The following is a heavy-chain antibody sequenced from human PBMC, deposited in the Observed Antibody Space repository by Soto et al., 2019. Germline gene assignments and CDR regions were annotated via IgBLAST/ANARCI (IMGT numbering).Heavy chain of an antibody. CDR3: ARDYGDSYFDS. J-gene: IGHJ4*02. Sequence: GGSLRLSCAVSGFASSSYAMHWVRQAPGKGLEWVAIIWYGGTNRFYAESVKGRFAISRDNSKNMVYLEMNSLRVDDTAVYYCARDYGDSYFDSWGQGTLVTVSS. CDR2: IWYGGTNR. CDR1: GFASSSYA. V-gene: IGHV3-33*01. D-gene: IGHD4-17*01.